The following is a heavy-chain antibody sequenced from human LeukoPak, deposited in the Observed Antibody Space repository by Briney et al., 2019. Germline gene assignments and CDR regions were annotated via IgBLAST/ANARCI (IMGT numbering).Heavy chain of an antibody. CDR1: GFTFSNSW. V-gene: IGHV3-23*01. CDR3: AKDRRQLANFDY. D-gene: IGHD6-13*01. CDR2: FGGGGGPT. J-gene: IGHJ4*02. Sequence: GGSLRLSCAALGFTFSNSWMSWVRQAPGKGLEWVSGFGGGGGPTYYADSVKGRFTISRDNSKNTLYLQMNSLRADDTAVYYCAKDRRQLANFDYWGQGTLVTVSS.